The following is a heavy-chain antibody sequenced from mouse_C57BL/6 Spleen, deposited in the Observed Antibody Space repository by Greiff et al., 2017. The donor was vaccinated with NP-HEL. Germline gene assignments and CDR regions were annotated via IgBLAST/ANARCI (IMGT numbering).Heavy chain of an antibody. Sequence: VQLQQSGPELVKPGASVKLSCKASGYTFTSYDINWVKQRPGQGLEWIGWIYPRAGSTKYNEKFKGKATLTVDTSSSTAYMELHSLTSEDSAVYFCARDGNYNDYYAMDYWGQGTSVTVSS. CDR2: IYPRAGST. CDR1: GYTFTSYD. D-gene: IGHD2-1*01. V-gene: IGHV1-85*01. CDR3: ARDGNYNDYYAMDY. J-gene: IGHJ4*01.